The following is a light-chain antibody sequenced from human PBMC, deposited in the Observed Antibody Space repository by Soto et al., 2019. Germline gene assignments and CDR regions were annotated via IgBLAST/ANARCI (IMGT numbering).Light chain of an antibody. V-gene: IGLV2-14*03. CDR3: SSCSSSSTI. J-gene: IGLJ2*01. CDR1: SSDVGSYNY. CDR2: DVS. Sequence: QPVLTQPASVSGSPGQSITISCTGTSSDVGSYNYVSWYQQHPGRAPQLIIYDVSYRPSGVSDRFSGSKSGNTASLTISGLQAADEADYYCSSCSSSSTIFGGGTQLTVL.